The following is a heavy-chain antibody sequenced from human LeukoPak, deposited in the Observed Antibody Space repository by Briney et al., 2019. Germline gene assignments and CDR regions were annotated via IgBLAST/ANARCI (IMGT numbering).Heavy chain of an antibody. Sequence: GASVKVSCKTSGYSFTNYGISWVRQAPGQGLEWMGGIMPMFGTANYAQKFQGRVTITADKSTSTAYMELSSLRSEDTAVYYCARDNSVRDEAWWFNPWGQGTLVTVSS. CDR1: GYSFTNYG. D-gene: IGHD5-24*01. J-gene: IGHJ5*02. CDR3: ARDNSVRDEAWWFNP. V-gene: IGHV1-69*06. CDR2: IMPMFGTA.